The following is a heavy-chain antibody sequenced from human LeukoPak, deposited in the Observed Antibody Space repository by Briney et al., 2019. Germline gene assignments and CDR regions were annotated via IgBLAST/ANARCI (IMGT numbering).Heavy chain of an antibody. CDR2: IWSGGTNQ. J-gene: IGHJ4*02. CDR1: GFTFSHYG. D-gene: IGHD4-11*01. V-gene: IGHV3-33*06. Sequence: GRSLRLSCAASGFTFSHYGFHWVRQAPGKGLEWVAVIWSGGTNQFYADSVKGRFTISRDSSQKTVYLEMHSLRTEDTAMYYCAKDAQRGFDYSNSLEYWGPGTLVTVSS. CDR3: AKDAQRGFDYSNSLEY.